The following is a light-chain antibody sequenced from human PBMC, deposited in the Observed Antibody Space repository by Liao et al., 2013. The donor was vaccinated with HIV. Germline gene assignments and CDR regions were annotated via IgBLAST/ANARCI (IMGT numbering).Light chain of an antibody. CDR3: HVWDGTSDHQV. Sequence: SYVLTQPPSVSVAPGKTARITCGGNNIGTKRVHWYQEKPGQAPVLVIYYDTERPSGIPERFSGSNSGTTATLTISRVEAGDEADYYCHVWDGTSDHQVFGPGTKVTVL. CDR1: NIGTKR. V-gene: IGLV3-21*01. J-gene: IGLJ1*01. CDR2: YDT.